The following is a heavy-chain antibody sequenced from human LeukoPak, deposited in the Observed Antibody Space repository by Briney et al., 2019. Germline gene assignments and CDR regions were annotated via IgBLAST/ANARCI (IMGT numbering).Heavy chain of an antibody. CDR1: GFTFSSYG. V-gene: IGHV3-15*01. D-gene: IGHD2/OR15-2a*01. CDR2: IQGGGTT. CDR3: TTVTHFYL. Sequence: TTGGSLRLSCAASGFTFSSYGMHWVRQAPGKGLEWIGRIQGGGTTDYAAPVKGRFTISRDDSKATLYLQMNSLKTEDTAIYYCTTVTHFYLGGQGILVTVSS. J-gene: IGHJ4*02.